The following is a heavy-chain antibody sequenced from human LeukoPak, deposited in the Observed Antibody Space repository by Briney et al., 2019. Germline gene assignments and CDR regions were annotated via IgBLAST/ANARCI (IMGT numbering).Heavy chain of an antibody. Sequence: SETLSLTCTVSGGSISSSSYYWGWIRQPPGKGLEWIGSIYYSGSTYYNPSLKSRVTISVDTSKNQFSLKLSSVTAADTAVYYCARLKLLDHDYYYYMDVWGKGTTVTVSS. V-gene: IGHV4-39*01. CDR3: ARLKLLDHDYYYYMDV. CDR2: IYYSGST. CDR1: GGSISSSSYY. J-gene: IGHJ6*03. D-gene: IGHD3/OR15-3a*01.